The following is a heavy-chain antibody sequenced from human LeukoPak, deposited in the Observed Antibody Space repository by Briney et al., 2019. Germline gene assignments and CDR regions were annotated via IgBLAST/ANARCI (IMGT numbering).Heavy chain of an antibody. CDR2: IYYSGST. CDR1: GGSISSYY. D-gene: IGHD1-1*01. J-gene: IGHJ4*02. CDR3: ARVERTANCLDY. Sequence: SETLSLTCTVSGGSISSYYWSWIRQPPGKGLEWIGYIYYSGSTNYNPSLKSRVTISVDTSKNQFSLKLSSVTAADTAVYYCARVERTANCLDYWGQGTLVTVSS. V-gene: IGHV4-59*08.